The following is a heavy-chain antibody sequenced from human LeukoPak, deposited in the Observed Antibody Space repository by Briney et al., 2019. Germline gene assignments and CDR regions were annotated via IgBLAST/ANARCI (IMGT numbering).Heavy chain of an antibody. J-gene: IGHJ3*02. CDR2: ISGSGDST. CDR1: GFTLRSYV. V-gene: IGHV3-23*01. Sequence: TGGSLRLSCVASGFTLRSYVMNWVRQTPGKGLEWVSSISGSGDSTFYADSVKGRFTISRDNSKNTLYLQMNSLRADDTAVYYCAGVDAAMPDAFDIWGQGTTVTVSS. D-gene: IGHD5-18*01. CDR3: AGVDAAMPDAFDI.